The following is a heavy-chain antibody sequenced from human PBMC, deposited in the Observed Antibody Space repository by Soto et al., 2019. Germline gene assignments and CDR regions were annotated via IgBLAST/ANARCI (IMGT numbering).Heavy chain of an antibody. CDR3: ARGVERATLAVRYYFDF. Sequence: PGGSLRLSCAASGFTFSISEMNWVRQAPGKGLEWVSFISNTGNTIYYADSVKGRFTISRDNARNSLYLQMNSLRAEDTAVYYCARGVERATLAVRYYFDFWGQGTLVTVSS. V-gene: IGHV3-48*03. J-gene: IGHJ4*02. CDR2: ISNTGNTI. CDR1: GFTFSISE. D-gene: IGHD5-12*01.